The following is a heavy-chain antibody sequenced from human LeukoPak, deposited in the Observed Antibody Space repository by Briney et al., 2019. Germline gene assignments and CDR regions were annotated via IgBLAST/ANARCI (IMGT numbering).Heavy chain of an antibody. V-gene: IGHV3-49*04. D-gene: IGHD5-18*01. CDR2: IRSKAYGGTI. J-gene: IGHJ6*02. CDR3: TRGPIQLWIHNAMDV. CDR1: GFNLGDYA. Sequence: GSLRLSCTSSGFNLGDYAMSWVRQASGEGLEWVGFIRSKAYGGTIEYAASVKGRFTISRDDSKSIAYLQMNSLKIEDTALYYCTRGPIQLWIHNAMDVWGQGTTVTVSS.